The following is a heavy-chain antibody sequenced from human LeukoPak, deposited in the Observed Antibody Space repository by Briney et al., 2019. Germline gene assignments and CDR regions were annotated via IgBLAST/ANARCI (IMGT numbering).Heavy chain of an antibody. D-gene: IGHD2-21*01. CDR2: INPNSGGT. Sequence: ASVKVSCKASGYTFTGYYMHWVRQAPGQGLEWMGWINPNSGGTNYAQKFQGWVTMTRDTSISTAYMELSRLRSDDTAVYYCGRSDWSADFDYWGQGTLVTVSS. J-gene: IGHJ4*02. V-gene: IGHV1-2*04. CDR3: GRSDWSADFDY. CDR1: GYTFTGYY.